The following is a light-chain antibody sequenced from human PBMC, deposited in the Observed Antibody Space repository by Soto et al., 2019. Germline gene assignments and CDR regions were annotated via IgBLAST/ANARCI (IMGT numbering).Light chain of an antibody. J-gene: IGLJ1*01. CDR1: SSDVGGYNY. Sequence: QSVLTQPPSASGSPGQSVTISCTGTSSDVGGYNYVSWYQQHPGKAPKLMIYEVSKRPSGVPDRFSGSKSGNTASLTVSGLQAEDEADYYCSSFAGTNTLLNVFGTGTKLTVL. CDR3: SSFAGTNTLLNV. V-gene: IGLV2-8*01. CDR2: EVS.